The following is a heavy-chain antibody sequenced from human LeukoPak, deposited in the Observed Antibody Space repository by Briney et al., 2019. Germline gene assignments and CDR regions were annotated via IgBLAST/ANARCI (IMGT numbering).Heavy chain of an antibody. CDR2: IYSSGST. D-gene: IGHD2-8*01. Sequence: PSETLSLTCTVSGGSISSYYWSWIRQPPGKGLEWIGYIYSSGSTNYNPSLKSRVTISVDTSRNQFSLKLSSVTAADTAVYYCARRVYTGGMDVWGQGTTVTVSS. CDR1: GGSISSYY. V-gene: IGHV4-59*01. CDR3: ARRVYTGGMDV. J-gene: IGHJ6*02.